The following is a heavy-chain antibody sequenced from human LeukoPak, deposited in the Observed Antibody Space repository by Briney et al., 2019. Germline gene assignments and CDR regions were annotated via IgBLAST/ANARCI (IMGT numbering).Heavy chain of an antibody. CDR1: GGSISSYY. V-gene: IGHV4-39*07. CDR2: IYYSGST. J-gene: IGHJ3*02. CDR3: ARTYGGGVTDAFDI. Sequence: SETLSLTCTVSGGSISSYYWGWIRQPPGKGLEWIGSIYYSGSTYYNPSLKSRVTISVDTSKNQFSLKLSPVTAADTAVYYCARTYGGGVTDAFDIWGQGTLVTVSS. D-gene: IGHD2-21*01.